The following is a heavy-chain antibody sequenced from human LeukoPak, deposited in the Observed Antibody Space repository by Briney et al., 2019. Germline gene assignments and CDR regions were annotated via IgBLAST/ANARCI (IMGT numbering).Heavy chain of an antibody. D-gene: IGHD5-24*01. CDR1: GFTFSTSW. J-gene: IGHJ6*03. CDR2: IKTDGSVK. V-gene: IGHV3-7*03. CDR3: AKLDGHMRYYYYMDV. Sequence: PGGSLRLSCAASGFTFSTSWMSWVRQAPGKGLEWVASIKTDGSVKYYMDSVKGRFTISRDNAKNSLYLQMNSLRAEDTAVYYCAKLDGHMRYYYYMDVWGKGTTVTVSS.